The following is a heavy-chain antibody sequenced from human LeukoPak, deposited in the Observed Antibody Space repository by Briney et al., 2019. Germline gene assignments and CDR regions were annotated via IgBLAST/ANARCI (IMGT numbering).Heavy chain of an antibody. CDR3: ARDDPVHSSSLGY. D-gene: IGHD6-6*01. V-gene: IGHV1-69*13. Sequence: ASVKVSCKASGGTFSSYAISWVRQAPGQGLEWMGGILPIFGTANYAQKFQGRVTITADESTSTAYMELSSLRSEDTAVYYCARDDPVHSSSLGYWGQGTLVTVSS. CDR1: GGTFSSYA. J-gene: IGHJ4*02. CDR2: ILPIFGTA.